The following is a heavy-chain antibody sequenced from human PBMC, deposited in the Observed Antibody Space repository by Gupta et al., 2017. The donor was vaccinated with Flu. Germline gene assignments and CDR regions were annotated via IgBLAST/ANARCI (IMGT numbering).Heavy chain of an antibody. CDR3: AKDSAAVVPAANFVDY. V-gene: IGHV3-30*18. J-gene: IGHJ4*02. Sequence: PGKGLERVAVISYEGSNKYYADSVKDRFTISRDNSKNTLYLQMNSLRAEDTAVYYCAKDSAAVVPAANFVDYWGQGTLVTVSS. D-gene: IGHD2-2*01. CDR2: ISYEGSNK.